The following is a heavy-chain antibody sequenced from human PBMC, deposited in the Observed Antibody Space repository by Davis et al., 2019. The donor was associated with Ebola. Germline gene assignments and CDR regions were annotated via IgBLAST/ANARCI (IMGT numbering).Heavy chain of an antibody. Sequence: GESLKISCAASGFTFSNYDMNWVRQAPGKGLEWVSNINAGSSRKSYADSVKGRFTISRDNAKNSLYLQMNSLGDEDTAVYYCATTPQYSSGQNKPFDYWGQGTLVTVSS. J-gene: IGHJ4*02. CDR3: ATTPQYSSGQNKPFDY. V-gene: IGHV3-48*02. CDR1: GFTFSNYD. D-gene: IGHD6-19*01. CDR2: INAGSSRK.